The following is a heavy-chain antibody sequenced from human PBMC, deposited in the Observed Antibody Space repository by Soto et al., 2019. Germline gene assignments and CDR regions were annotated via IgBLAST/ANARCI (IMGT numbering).Heavy chain of an antibody. CDR1: GYSVTRYW. V-gene: IGHV5-51*01. CDR2: IYPGDSDT. J-gene: IGHJ6*02. Sequence: EALKVSCKGSGYSVTRYWIGWVRQMPGKGLEWMGIIYPGDSDTRYSPSFPGQVTISADKSISTAYLQGSSLKASETAMYYCARHGDECCSSTSLVTYYYYYGIDVWGQGTTVTVFS. CDR3: ARHGDECCSSTSLVTYYYYYGIDV. D-gene: IGHD2-2*01.